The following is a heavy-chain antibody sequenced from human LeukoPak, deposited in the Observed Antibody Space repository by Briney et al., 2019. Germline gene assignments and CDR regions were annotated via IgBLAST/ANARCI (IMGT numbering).Heavy chain of an antibody. CDR2: IIPIFGTA. CDR1: GGTFSSYA. V-gene: IGHV1-69*13. CDR3: ARDKSGYSYGYDYYYYGMDV. J-gene: IGHJ6*02. Sequence: SVKVSCKASGGTFSSYAISWVRQAPGQGLEWMGGIIPIFGTANYAQKFQGRVTITADESTSTAYMELSSLRAEDTAVYYCARDKSGYSYGYDYYYYGMDVWGQGPRSPSP. D-gene: IGHD5-18*01.